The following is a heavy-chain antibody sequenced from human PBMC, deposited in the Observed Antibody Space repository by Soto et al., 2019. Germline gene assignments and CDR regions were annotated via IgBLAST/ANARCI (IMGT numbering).Heavy chain of an antibody. CDR3: AKGRTPVAQQFDY. CDR1: GFTFISYG. Sequence: GGSLILSCAASGFTFISYGMHWVRQAPGKGLEWVAVISYDGSNKYYADSVKGRFTISRDNSKNTLYLQMNSLRAEDTAVYYCAKGRTPVAQQFDYWGQGTLVTVSS. J-gene: IGHJ4*02. CDR2: ISYDGSNK. D-gene: IGHD6-19*01. V-gene: IGHV3-30*18.